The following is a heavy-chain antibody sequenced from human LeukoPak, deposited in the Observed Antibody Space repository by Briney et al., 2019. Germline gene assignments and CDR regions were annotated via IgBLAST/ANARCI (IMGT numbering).Heavy chain of an antibody. CDR2: VSGYNGNT. Sequence: ASEKVSCKASGYTFSSYGIAWVRQAPGQGLEWMGWVSGYNGNTNYAQKLQGRVSMTTDTSTTTAYMELRSLTSDDPALYYCARSSLGTITAGPFDYWGQGTLVTVSS. CDR1: GYTFSSYG. V-gene: IGHV1-18*01. J-gene: IGHJ4*02. CDR3: ARSSLGTITAGPFDY. D-gene: IGHD5-12*01.